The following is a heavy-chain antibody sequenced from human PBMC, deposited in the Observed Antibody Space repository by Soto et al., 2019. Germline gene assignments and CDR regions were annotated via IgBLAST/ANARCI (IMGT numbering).Heavy chain of an antibody. V-gene: IGHV1-2*04. J-gene: IGHJ6*02. CDR2: INPNSGGT. CDR3: ARDRGCSGGSCYSGYYYYGMDV. D-gene: IGHD2-15*01. CDR1: GYTFTGYY. Sequence: ASVKVSCKASGYTFTGYYMHWVRQAPGQGLEWMGWINPNSGGTNYAQKFQGWVTMTRDTSISTAYMGLSRLRSDDTAVYYCARDRGCSGGSCYSGYYYYGMDVWGQGTTVTVSS.